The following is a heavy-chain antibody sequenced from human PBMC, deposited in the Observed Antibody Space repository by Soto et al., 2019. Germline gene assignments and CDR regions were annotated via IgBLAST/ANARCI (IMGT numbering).Heavy chain of an antibody. CDR3: ATSGVATGFDF. V-gene: IGHV3-21*06. CDR2: ISSGGSYI. CDR1: EMTFRNYS. D-gene: IGHD5-12*01. Sequence: VGSRRLSCAASEMTFRNYSMNWVRQAPGKGLEWVSSISSGGSYIYYADSGKGRFTISRDNAKNSLFLQMTSLRAEDTAVYYCATSGVATGFDFWGQGTLVTVSS. J-gene: IGHJ4*02.